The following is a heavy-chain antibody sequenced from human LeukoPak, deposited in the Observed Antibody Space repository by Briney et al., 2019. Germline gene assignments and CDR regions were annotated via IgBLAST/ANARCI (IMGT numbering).Heavy chain of an antibody. CDR1: GFTFSTYA. V-gene: IGHV3-23*01. Sequence: PGGSLRLSYAASGFTFSTYAMSWVRQAPGKGLEWVSGITIGGGGTYYADSVKGRFTISRDNSQNTLFLQMNSLRAEDTAVYYCAKGDSAWFHFDFWGQGDLVTVSS. J-gene: IGHJ4*02. D-gene: IGHD6-19*01. CDR3: AKGDSAWFHFDF. CDR2: ITIGGGGT.